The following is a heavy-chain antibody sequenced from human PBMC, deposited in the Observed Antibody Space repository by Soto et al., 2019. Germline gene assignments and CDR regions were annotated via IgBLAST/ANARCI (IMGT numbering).Heavy chain of an antibody. D-gene: IGHD4-17*01. CDR3: ARLPKGSTVTS. V-gene: IGHV3-48*02. J-gene: IGHJ4*02. CDR2: ITSDGGVT. CDR1: EFTFSDYS. Sequence: EVQLLESGGGSVQPGGSLRLSCEASEFTFSDYSMNWVRQAPGKGLEWVSYITSDGGVTYYADSVKGRFSVSRDNDKKSLFLQMNSLRDEDTAVYYCARLPKGSTVTSWGQGTLVTVSS.